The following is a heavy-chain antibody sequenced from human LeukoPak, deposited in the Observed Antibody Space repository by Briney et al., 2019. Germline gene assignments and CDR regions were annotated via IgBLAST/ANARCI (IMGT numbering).Heavy chain of an antibody. Sequence: GGSLRLSCVASGFTFRHYDMSWARQAPGKVLEWVSSINTSGGSTYYADSLQGRFTISRDNSKNTLHLQMNNVRAEDTALYYCMKLPTMIIVIDTDFEYWGQGAQVTVSS. CDR2: INTSGGST. D-gene: IGHD2-21*01. CDR3: MKLPTMIIVIDTDFEY. CDR1: GFTFRHYD. J-gene: IGHJ4*02. V-gene: IGHV3-23*01.